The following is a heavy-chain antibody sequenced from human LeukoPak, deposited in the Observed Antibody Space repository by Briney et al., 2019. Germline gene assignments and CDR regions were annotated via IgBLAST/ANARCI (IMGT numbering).Heavy chain of an antibody. CDR3: ARDLDRDFWSGYSFVYYYYGMDV. V-gene: IGHV4-34*01. CDR2: INHSGST. CDR1: GGSFSGYY. D-gene: IGHD3-3*01. Sequence: SETLSFTCAVYGGSFSGYYWSWIRQPPGKGLEWIGEINHSGSTNYNPSLKSRVTISVDTSNNQFSLKLTSVTAADTAVYYCARDLDRDFWSGYSFVYYYYGMDVWGQGTTVTVSS. J-gene: IGHJ6*02.